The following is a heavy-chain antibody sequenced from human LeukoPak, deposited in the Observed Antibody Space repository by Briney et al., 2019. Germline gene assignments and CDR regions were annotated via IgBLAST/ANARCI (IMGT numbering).Heavy chain of an antibody. V-gene: IGHV3-21*04. D-gene: IGHD2-15*01. CDR2: ISSSSSYI. J-gene: IGHJ6*03. CDR1: GFTFSSCT. CDR3: ARGGYCSGGSCYSHNYYYMDV. Sequence: PGGSLRLSCAASGFTFSSCTMNWVRQAPGKGLEWVSCISSSSSYIYYADSVKGRFTISRDNSKNTLYLQMNSLRAEDTAVYYCARGGYCSGGSCYSHNYYYMDVWGKGTTVTISS.